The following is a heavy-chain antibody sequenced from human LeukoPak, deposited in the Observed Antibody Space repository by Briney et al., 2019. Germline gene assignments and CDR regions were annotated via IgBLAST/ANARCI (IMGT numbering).Heavy chain of an antibody. CDR2: IKQDGSEK. D-gene: IGHD1-26*01. CDR3: AREQWELPRAFDI. CDR1: GFTFSSYW. J-gene: IGHJ3*02. V-gene: IGHV3-7*01. Sequence: PGGSLRLSCAASGFTFSSYWMSWVRQAPGKGLEWVANIKQDGSEKYYVDSVKGRFTISGDNAKNSLYLQMNSLRAEDTAVYYCAREQWELPRAFDIWGQGTMVTVSS.